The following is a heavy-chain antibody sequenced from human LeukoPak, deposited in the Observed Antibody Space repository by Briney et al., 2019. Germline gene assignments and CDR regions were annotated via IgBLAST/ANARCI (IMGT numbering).Heavy chain of an antibody. CDR3: ARDIPGRAAAGSYAFDI. V-gene: IGHV4-59*12. J-gene: IGHJ3*02. D-gene: IGHD6-13*01. CDR1: GGSISSYY. CDR2: IYYSGST. Sequence: PSETLSLTCTVPGGSISSYYWSWIRQPPGKGLEWIGYIYYSGSTNYNPSLKSRVTISVDTSKNQFSLKLSSVTADDTAVYYCARDIPGRAAAGSYAFDIWGQGTMVTVSS.